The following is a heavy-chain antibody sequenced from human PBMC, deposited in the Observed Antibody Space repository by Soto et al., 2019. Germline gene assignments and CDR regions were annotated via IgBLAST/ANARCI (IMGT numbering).Heavy chain of an antibody. CDR2: INAGNGNT. D-gene: IGHD2-15*01. CDR3: ARDLGGWPDY. CDR1: GYTFTSYA. V-gene: IGHV1-3*01. Sequence: ASVKVSCKASGYTFTSYAMHWVRQAPGQRLEWMGWINAGNGNTKYSQKLQGRVNINRDTSASTAYMELSSLRSEDTAVYYCARDLGGWPDYWGQGTLVTVSS. J-gene: IGHJ4*02.